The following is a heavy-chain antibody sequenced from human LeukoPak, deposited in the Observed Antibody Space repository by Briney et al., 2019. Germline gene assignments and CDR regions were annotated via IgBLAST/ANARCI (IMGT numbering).Heavy chain of an antibody. CDR3: AKDLRDYGRHYGMDV. J-gene: IGHJ6*02. CDR1: GFTFDDYA. Sequence: GGSLRLSCAASGFTFDDYAMHWVRQAPGKGLEWVSGISWNSGSIGYADSVKGRFTISRDNAKNSLYLQMNSLRAEDTALYYCAKDLRDYGRHYGMDVWGQGTTVTVSS. CDR2: ISWNSGSI. D-gene: IGHD4-17*01. V-gene: IGHV3-9*01.